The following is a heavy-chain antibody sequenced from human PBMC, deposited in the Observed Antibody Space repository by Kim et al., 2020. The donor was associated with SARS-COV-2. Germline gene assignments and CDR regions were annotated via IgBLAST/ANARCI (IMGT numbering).Heavy chain of an antibody. CDR2: INAGSGNT. J-gene: IGHJ4*02. CDR3: ARGGAVLRFLEWLSSYFDY. Sequence: ASVKVSCKASGYTFSNYAMHWVRQAPGQRLEWMGWINAGSGNTAYSQKFQGGLIITRDTSASTAYMELSSLRSEDTAVYYCARGGAVLRFLEWLSSYFDYWGQGTLVTVSS. CDR1: GYTFSNYA. V-gene: IGHV1-3*01. D-gene: IGHD3-3*01.